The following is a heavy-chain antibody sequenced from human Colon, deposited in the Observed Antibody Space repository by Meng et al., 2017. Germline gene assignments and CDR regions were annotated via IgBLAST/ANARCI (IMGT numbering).Heavy chain of an antibody. J-gene: IGHJ2*01. D-gene: IGHD3-22*01. CDR3: ARDYYDSSGYYAWYFDL. CDR1: GYSISSGYY. V-gene: IGHV4-38-2*02. Sequence: SETLSLTCTVSGYSISSGYYWGWIRQPPGKGLEWIGSIYHSGSTYYNPSLKSRVTISVDTSKNQFSLKLSSVTAADTAVYYCARDYYDSSGYYAWYFDLWGRGTLVTVS. CDR2: IYHSGST.